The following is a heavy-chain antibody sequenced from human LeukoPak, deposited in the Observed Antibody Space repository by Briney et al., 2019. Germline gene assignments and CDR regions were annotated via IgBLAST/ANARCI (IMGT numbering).Heavy chain of an antibody. CDR2: IRCDGGNE. Sequence: PGGSLRLSCAASDFPFSDYGMHWVRQAPGKGLEWVAFIRCDGGNEIYGDSVKGRFTISRDDSKDTLYLQMNSLSAEDAAVYFCAKAGYSTSWYYLDFWGQGTLVTVSS. V-gene: IGHV3-30*02. CDR1: DFPFSDYG. CDR3: AKAGYSTSWYYLDF. D-gene: IGHD6-13*01. J-gene: IGHJ4*02.